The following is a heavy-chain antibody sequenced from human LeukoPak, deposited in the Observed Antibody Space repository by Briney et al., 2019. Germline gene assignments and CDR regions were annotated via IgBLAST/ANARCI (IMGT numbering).Heavy chain of an antibody. V-gene: IGHV5-51*01. CDR2: IYPGDSDT. D-gene: IGHD4-23*01. CDR3: ARQTDYGGSPYYFDY. J-gene: IGHJ4*02. CDR1: GYIFTNYW. Sequence: GESLKISCKGSGYIFTNYWIGWVRQVPGKGLEWIGIIYPGDSDTRYSPSFQGQVTISVDKSIRTAHLQWNSLKASDTAMYYCARQTDYGGSPYYFDYWGQGTLVTVSS.